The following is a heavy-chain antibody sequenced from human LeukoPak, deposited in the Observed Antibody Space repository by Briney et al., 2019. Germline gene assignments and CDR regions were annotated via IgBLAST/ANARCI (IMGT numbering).Heavy chain of an antibody. CDR1: GFTFSSFA. D-gene: IGHD2-2*01. CDR2: ISGSGGST. J-gene: IGHJ4*02. V-gene: IGHV3-23*01. Sequence: GGSLRLSCAASGFTFSSFAMSWVRQAPGKGLEWVSAISGSGGSTYYADSVKGRFTISRDNSKNTLYLQMNSLRAEDTAVYYSAKGPDIVVVPAASWGQGTLVTVSS. CDR3: AKGPDIVVVPAAS.